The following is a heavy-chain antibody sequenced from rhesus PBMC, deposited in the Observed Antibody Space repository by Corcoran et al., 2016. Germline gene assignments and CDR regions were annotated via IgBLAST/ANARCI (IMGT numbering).Heavy chain of an antibody. D-gene: IGHD3-22*01. V-gene: IGHV4-165*01. CDR2: IGGSRGST. Sequence: QVQLQESGPGLVKPSETLSLTCAVSGGSISGYWWGWIRQPPGTGLEWIGYIGGSRGSTYYNPSLKSRVTISTDTSKNQFSLKLSSVTAADTAVYYCAIGRWRDVYWSDHDYGLDSWGQGVVVTVSS. CDR1: GGSISGYW. CDR3: AIGRWRDVYWSDHDYGLDS. J-gene: IGHJ6*01.